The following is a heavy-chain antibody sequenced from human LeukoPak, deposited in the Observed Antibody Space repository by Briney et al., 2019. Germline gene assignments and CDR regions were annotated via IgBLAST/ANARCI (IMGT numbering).Heavy chain of an antibody. CDR1: GGSISSGSYY. Sequence: SETLSLTCTVSGGSISSGSYYWSWIRQPAGKGLEWIGRIYTSGSTNYDPSLKSRVTISVDTSKNQFSLKLSSVTAAATAVYYCARDRPEVRYCSSTSCKDAFDIWGQGTMVTVSS. CDR2: IYTSGST. J-gene: IGHJ3*02. CDR3: ARDRPEVRYCSSTSCKDAFDI. V-gene: IGHV4-61*02. D-gene: IGHD2-2*01.